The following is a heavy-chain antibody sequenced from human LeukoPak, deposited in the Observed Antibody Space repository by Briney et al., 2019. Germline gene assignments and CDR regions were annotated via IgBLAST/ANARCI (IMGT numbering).Heavy chain of an antibody. CDR3: ARTTEGCAGGPGYSYYYYMDV. D-gene: IGHD4-11*01. Sequence: PSETLSLTCTVSAGTISSYYWSWLRQPPGKGLEWIGYIYYSRSTNYNPSLKSRVTISVDTAKIQVYLKLRSVNAADTAVYYCARTTEGCAGGPGYSYYYYMDVWGKGTTVTISS. V-gene: IGHV4-59*01. CDR2: IYYSRST. CDR1: AGTISSYY. J-gene: IGHJ6*03.